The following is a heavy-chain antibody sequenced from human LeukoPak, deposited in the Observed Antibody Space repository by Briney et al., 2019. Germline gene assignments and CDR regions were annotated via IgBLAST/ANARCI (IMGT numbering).Heavy chain of an antibody. D-gene: IGHD3-10*01. CDR3: ARDTGYYYGSGSYGPHDAFDI. J-gene: IGHJ3*02. Sequence: SETLSLTCTVSGGSISSYYWSWIRQPPGKGLEWIGYIYYSGSTYYNPSLKSRVTISVDTSKNQFSLKLSSVTAADTAVYYCARDTGYYYGSGSYGPHDAFDIWGQGTMVTVSS. CDR2: IYYSGST. CDR1: GGSISSYY. V-gene: IGHV4-59*06.